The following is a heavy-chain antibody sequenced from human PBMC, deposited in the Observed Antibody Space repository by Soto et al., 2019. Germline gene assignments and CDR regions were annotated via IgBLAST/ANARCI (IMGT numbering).Heavy chain of an antibody. J-gene: IGHJ4*02. CDR2: ISYDGSNK. Sequence: QVQLVESGGGVVQPGRSLRLSCAASGFAFSNYAMHWVSQAPGKGLEWVAVISYDGSNKYYADSVKGRFTISRDNSKNTLYLQMNSLRAEDTAVYYCASAPTTVVTPYYFDYWGQGTLVTVSS. CDR3: ASAPTTVVTPYYFDY. D-gene: IGHD4-17*01. V-gene: IGHV3-30-3*01. CDR1: GFAFSNYA.